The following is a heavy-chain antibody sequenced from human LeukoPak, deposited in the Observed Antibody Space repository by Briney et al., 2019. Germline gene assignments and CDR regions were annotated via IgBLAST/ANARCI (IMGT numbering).Heavy chain of an antibody. Sequence: PSQTLSLTCTVSGGSISSGSYYWSWIRQPVGKGLEWIGRIYTSGSTNYNPSLKSRVTISVDTSKNQFSLKLSSVTAADTAVYYCAREAIVPGYRGAFDIWGQGTMVTVSS. CDR1: GGSISSGSYY. V-gene: IGHV4-61*02. J-gene: IGHJ3*02. D-gene: IGHD6-13*01. CDR3: AREAIVPGYRGAFDI. CDR2: IYTSGST.